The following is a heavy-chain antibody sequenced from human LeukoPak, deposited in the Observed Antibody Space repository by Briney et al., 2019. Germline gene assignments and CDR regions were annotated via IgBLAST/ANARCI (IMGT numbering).Heavy chain of an antibody. J-gene: IGHJ4*02. CDR3: ATRYASGPIADY. CDR2: ITWNGGTI. CDR1: GCSFDDFA. Sequence: GGSLRLSCAASGCSFDDFAMHWVRQAPGKGLEWVSGITWNGGTIDYADSVKGRFTISRDNAKNSLYLQMNSLRAEDTALYYCATRYASGPIADYWGQGTLVTVSS. D-gene: IGHD3-10*01. V-gene: IGHV3-9*01.